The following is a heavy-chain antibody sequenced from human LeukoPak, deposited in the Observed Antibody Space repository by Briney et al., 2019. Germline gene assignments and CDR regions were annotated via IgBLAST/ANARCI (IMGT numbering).Heavy chain of an antibody. Sequence: PGGSLRLSCKASVFTFSAYWMSWVRQAPGKGLEWVANIKPDGIKTYYVDSVKGRFTISRDDAKNSLYLQMSGLQVEDTAVYYCARGYGAYGLFGDWGQGTLVTVSS. CDR3: ARGYGAYGLFGD. V-gene: IGHV3-7*04. CDR1: VFTFSAYW. D-gene: IGHD4-17*01. J-gene: IGHJ4*01. CDR2: IKPDGIKT.